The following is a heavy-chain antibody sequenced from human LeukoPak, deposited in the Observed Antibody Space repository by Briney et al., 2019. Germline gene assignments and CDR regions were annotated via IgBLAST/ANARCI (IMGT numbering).Heavy chain of an antibody. CDR3: ARVPATRYYFDY. Sequence: SETLSLTCTVSGGSISSYYWSWIRQPPGKGPEWIGYIYYSGSTNYNPSLKSRVTISVDTSKNQFSLKLSSVTAADTAVYYCARVPATRYYFDYWGQGTLVTVSS. CDR2: IYYSGST. CDR1: GGSISSYY. V-gene: IGHV4-59*01. D-gene: IGHD2-15*01. J-gene: IGHJ4*02.